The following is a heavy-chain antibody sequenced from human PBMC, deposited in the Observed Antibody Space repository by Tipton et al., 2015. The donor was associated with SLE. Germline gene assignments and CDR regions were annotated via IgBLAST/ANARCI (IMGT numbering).Heavy chain of an antibody. CDR3: AGSSGY. Sequence: TLSLTCAVYGGSFTGYYWSWIRQPPGKGLEWIGEINHSGNTNYNPSLKSRVTISVDTSKNQFSLKLSSVTAADTAVYYCAGSSGYWGQGTLVTVSS. D-gene: IGHD6-19*01. CDR1: GGSFTGYY. CDR2: INHSGNT. V-gene: IGHV4-34*01. J-gene: IGHJ4*02.